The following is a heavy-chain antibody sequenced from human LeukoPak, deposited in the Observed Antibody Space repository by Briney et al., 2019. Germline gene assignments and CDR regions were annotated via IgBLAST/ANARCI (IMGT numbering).Heavy chain of an antibody. V-gene: IGHV3-23*01. J-gene: IGHJ4*02. CDR3: ARVSPYSSSWLAY. CDR2: ISSSGGST. Sequence: GGSLRLSCAASGFNFRNYAMNWVRQAPGKGLEWVSAISSSGGSTYYTDSVKGRFTISRDNAKNSLYLQMNSLRAEDTAVYYCARVSPYSSSWLAYWGQGTLVTVSS. CDR1: GFNFRNYA. D-gene: IGHD6-13*01.